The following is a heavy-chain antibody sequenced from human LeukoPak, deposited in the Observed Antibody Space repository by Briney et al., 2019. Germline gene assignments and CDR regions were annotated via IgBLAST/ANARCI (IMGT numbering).Heavy chain of an antibody. CDR3: TREWYGEIPY. V-gene: IGHV3-15*01. Sequence: PGGSLRLSCAASGFTFSGAWMSWVRQAPGKGLELVGRIKSKIDGGAAEYAAPVQGRFIISRDDSSDMLNLQMNTLKTEDTAVYYCTREWYGEIPYWGQGTLVTVSS. J-gene: IGHJ4*02. D-gene: IGHD3-10*01. CDR2: IKSKIDGGAA. CDR1: GFTFSGAW.